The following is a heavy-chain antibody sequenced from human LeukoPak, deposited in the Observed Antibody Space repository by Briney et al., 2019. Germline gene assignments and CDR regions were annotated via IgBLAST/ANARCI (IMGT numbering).Heavy chain of an antibody. V-gene: IGHV1-18*01. CDR2: ISAYNGNT. CDR3: ARGRRGVAAAGAIVWFDP. D-gene: IGHD6-13*01. Sequence: ASVKVSCKASGYTFTSYGISWVRQAPGQGLEWMGWISAYNGNTNYAQKLQGRVTMTRDTSISTAYMELSRLRSDDTAVYYCARGRRGVAAAGAIVWFDPWGQGTLVTVSS. CDR1: GYTFTSYG. J-gene: IGHJ5*02.